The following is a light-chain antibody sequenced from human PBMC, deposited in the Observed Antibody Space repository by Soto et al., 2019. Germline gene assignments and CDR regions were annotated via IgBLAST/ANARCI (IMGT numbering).Light chain of an antibody. J-gene: IGLJ1*01. Sequence: LTQPASVSASPGQSITISCIGTYSDIGGYKHVSWYQQHPGKAPKLIIYDASSRPSGISNRFSASKSANTASLTISGLQADDEADYYCSSYTSSTSLLIFGAGTKVTVL. CDR3: SSYTSSTSLLI. V-gene: IGLV2-14*03. CDR1: YSDIGGYKH. CDR2: DAS.